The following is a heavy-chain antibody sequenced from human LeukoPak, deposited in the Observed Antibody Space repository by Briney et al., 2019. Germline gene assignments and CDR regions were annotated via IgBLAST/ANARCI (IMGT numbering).Heavy chain of an antibody. CDR3: AKDHRVKLWELSHDALDL. CDR2: MNPNSGNT. J-gene: IGHJ3*01. Sequence: GASVKVSCKASGYTFTSYDINWVPQATGQGLEWMGWMNPNSGNTAYSQNFQGRVTMTMNTSISTGYMELSSLRSEDTAVYYCAKDHRVKLWELSHDALDLWGQGTMVTVSS. CDR1: GYTFTSYD. V-gene: IGHV1-8*01. D-gene: IGHD3-16*02.